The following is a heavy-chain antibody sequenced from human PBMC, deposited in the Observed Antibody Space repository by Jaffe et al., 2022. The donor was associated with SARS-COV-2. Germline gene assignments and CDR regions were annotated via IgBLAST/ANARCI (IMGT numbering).Heavy chain of an antibody. Sequence: QVQLQESGPGLVKPSQTLSLTCTVSGGSISSGDYYWSWIRQPPGKGLEWIGYIYYSGSTYYNPSLKSRVTISVDTSKNQFSLKLSSVTAADTAVYYCARGRDSYYDFWSGYSGWFDYWGQGTLVTVSS. CDR2: IYYSGST. J-gene: IGHJ4*02. CDR3: ARGRDSYYDFWSGYSGWFDY. CDR1: GGSISSGDYY. D-gene: IGHD3-3*01. V-gene: IGHV4-30-4*01.